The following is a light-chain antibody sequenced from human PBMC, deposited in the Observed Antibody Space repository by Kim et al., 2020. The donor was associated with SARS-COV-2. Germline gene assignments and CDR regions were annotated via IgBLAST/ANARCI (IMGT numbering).Light chain of an antibody. J-gene: IGLJ3*02. CDR3: VLYMGSGIWV. V-gene: IGLV8-61*01. Sequence: GVTLTLTCGLSSGSDSTSYYPSWYQQTPGQAPRTLIYSTNTRSSGVPDRFSGSILGNKAALTITGAQADDESDYYCVLYMGSGIWVFGGGTQLTVL. CDR1: SGSDSTSYY. CDR2: STN.